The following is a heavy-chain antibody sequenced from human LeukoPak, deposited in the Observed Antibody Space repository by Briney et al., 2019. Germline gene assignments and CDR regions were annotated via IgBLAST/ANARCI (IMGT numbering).Heavy chain of an antibody. D-gene: IGHD2-15*01. Sequence: TLSLTCTVSGGSITSTDYYWNWLRQRPGTGLEWIGYIHYSGRTSHNPSLKSRVTLSLDTSENQFSLRLTSATAADTAVYYCARRLTGLPATNHFDYWGQGILVTVSS. J-gene: IGHJ4*02. CDR1: GGSITSTDYY. CDR3: ARRLTGLPATNHFDY. CDR2: IHYSGRT. V-gene: IGHV4-31*03.